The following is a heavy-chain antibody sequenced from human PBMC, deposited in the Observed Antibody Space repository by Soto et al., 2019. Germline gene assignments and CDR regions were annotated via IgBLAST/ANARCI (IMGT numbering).Heavy chain of an antibody. CDR2: IIPILGIA. CDR3: GTNGFALRTFGAAFDI. V-gene: IGHV1-69*02. J-gene: IGHJ3*02. D-gene: IGHD3-16*01. CDR1: GGTFSSYT. Sequence: SVKVSCKASGGTFSSYTISWVRQAPGQGLEWMGRIIPILGIANYAQKFQGRVTITADKSTSTAYMELSSLRSEDTAVYYCGTNGFALRTFGAAFDIWGQGTMVTVSS.